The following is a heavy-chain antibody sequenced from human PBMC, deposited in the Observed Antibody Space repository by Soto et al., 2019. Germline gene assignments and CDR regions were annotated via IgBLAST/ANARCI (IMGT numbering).Heavy chain of an antibody. V-gene: IGHV4-59*11. J-gene: IGHJ4*02. CDR1: RGSSSGHY. CDR2: VFYSRNT. D-gene: IGHD3-10*01. CDR3: AREYYGSGSYFFDY. Sequence: LSETLSLTCTVSRGSSSGHYWSWIRQPPGKALEWIGNVFYSRNTNYNPSLKSRVTISVDTSKNQFSLNLTSVTAADTAVYFCAREYYGSGSYFFDYWGQGKLV.